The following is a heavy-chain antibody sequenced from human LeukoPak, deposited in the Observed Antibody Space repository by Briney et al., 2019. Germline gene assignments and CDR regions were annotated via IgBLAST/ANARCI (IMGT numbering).Heavy chain of an antibody. CDR1: GFTFSNYW. CDR3: YSTGWYEYYYTGMDV. D-gene: IGHD6-19*01. V-gene: IGHV3-7*01. J-gene: IGHJ6*02. Sequence: GGSLRLSCAASGFTFSNYWMTWVRQAPGKGLEWVANIKPDGGAQYYADSVKGRFTISRDNAKNSLYLQMNSLRAEDTAVYYCYSTGWYEYYYTGMDVWGQGTTVTVSS. CDR2: IKPDGGAQ.